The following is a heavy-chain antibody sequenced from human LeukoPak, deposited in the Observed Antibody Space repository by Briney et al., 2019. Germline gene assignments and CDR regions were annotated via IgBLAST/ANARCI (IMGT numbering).Heavy chain of an antibody. CDR2: ISSSSSYI. V-gene: IGHV3-21*01. CDR1: GFTFSSYI. D-gene: IGHD2-2*01. CDR3: ASLPAATAFDY. Sequence: GGSLRLSCAASGFTFSSYIMNWVRQAPGKGLEWVSSISSSSSYIYYADSVKGRFTISRDNAKNSLYLQMNSLRAEDTAVYYCASLPAATAFDYWGQGTLVTVSS. J-gene: IGHJ4*02.